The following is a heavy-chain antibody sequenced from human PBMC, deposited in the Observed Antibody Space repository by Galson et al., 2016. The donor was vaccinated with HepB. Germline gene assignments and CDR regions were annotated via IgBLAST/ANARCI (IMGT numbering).Heavy chain of an antibody. D-gene: IGHD3-3*01. V-gene: IGHV3-30*18. J-gene: IGHJ2*01. CDR3: AKRRGEEMTIFGVEHTKGNLWYFDL. CDR2: ISYDGSYK. CDR1: GFTFSSYG. Sequence: SLRLSCAASGFTFSSYGMHWVRRAPGKGLEWVAVISYDGSYKYYADSVKGRFTISRDNSMDTLYLQMNRLRAEDTALYHCAKRRGEEMTIFGVEHTKGNLWYFDLWGRGTLVIVSS.